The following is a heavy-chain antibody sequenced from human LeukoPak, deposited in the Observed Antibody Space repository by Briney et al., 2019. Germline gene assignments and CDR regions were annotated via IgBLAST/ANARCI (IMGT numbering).Heavy chain of an antibody. CDR1: GYTFTGYY. CDR3: AGGRVYCSSTSCFLYDY. Sequence: ASVKVSCTASGYTFTGYYMHWVRQAPGQGLEWMGRINPNSGGTNYAQKFQGRVTMTRDTSISTAYMELSRLRSDDTAVYYCAGGRVYCSSTSCFLYDYWGQGTLVTVSS. J-gene: IGHJ4*02. V-gene: IGHV1-2*06. D-gene: IGHD2-2*01. CDR2: INPNSGGT.